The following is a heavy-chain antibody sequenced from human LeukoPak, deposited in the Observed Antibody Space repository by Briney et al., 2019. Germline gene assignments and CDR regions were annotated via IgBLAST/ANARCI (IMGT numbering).Heavy chain of an antibody. J-gene: IGHJ4*02. Sequence: PGGSLRLSCAASGFTFSSYAMSWVRQAPGKGLEWVSAISGSGGSTYYADSVKGRFTISRDNSKSTLYLQMNSLRAEDTAVYYCAKVRIAAAGTAGPGDYWGQGTLVTVSS. V-gene: IGHV3-23*01. CDR1: GFTFSSYA. D-gene: IGHD6-13*01. CDR2: ISGSGGST. CDR3: AKVRIAAAGTAGPGDY.